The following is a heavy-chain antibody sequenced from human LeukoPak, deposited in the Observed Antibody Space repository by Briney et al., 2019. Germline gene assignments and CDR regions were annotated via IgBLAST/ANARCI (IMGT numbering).Heavy chain of an antibody. J-gene: IGHJ3*02. CDR2: IWYDGSNK. Sequence: GGSLRLSCAASGFTFSSYGMHWVRQAPGKGLEWVAVIWYDGSNKYYADSVKGRFTNSRDNSKNTLYLQMNSLRAEDTAVYYCARDGPRYCSGGSCLNDAFDIWGQGTMVTVSS. D-gene: IGHD2-15*01. V-gene: IGHV3-33*01. CDR3: ARDGPRYCSGGSCLNDAFDI. CDR1: GFTFSSYG.